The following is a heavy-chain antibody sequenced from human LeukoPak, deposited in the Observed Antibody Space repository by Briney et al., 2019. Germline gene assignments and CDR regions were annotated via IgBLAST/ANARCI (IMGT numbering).Heavy chain of an antibody. CDR3: ARRIVVTRGFDY. V-gene: IGHV4-39*01. CDR1: GGSISSSSYY. J-gene: IGHJ4*02. D-gene: IGHD4-23*01. CDR2: IYYSGST. Sequence: SETLSLTCTVSGGSISSSSYYWGWIRQPPGKGLEWIGSIYYSGSTYYNPSLKSRVTISVDTSKNQFSLKLSSVTAADTAVYYCARRIVVTRGFDYWGQGTLVAVSS.